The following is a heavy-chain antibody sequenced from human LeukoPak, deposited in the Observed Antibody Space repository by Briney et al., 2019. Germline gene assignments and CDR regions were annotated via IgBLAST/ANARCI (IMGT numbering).Heavy chain of an antibody. CDR3: ARDQGCSSTSCYPRSNNWFDP. Sequence: PGGSLRLSCAASGFTFSSYLMHWVRQAPGKGLVWFSRINSDGSSTSYADSVKGRFTISRDNAKNTLYLQMNSLRAEDTAVYYCARDQGCSSTSCYPRSNNWFDPWGQGTLVTVSS. CDR1: GFTFSSYL. CDR2: INSDGSST. D-gene: IGHD2-2*01. V-gene: IGHV3-74*01. J-gene: IGHJ5*02.